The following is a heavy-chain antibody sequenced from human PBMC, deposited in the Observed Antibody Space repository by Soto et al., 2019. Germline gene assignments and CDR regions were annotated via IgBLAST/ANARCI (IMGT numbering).Heavy chain of an antibody. CDR1: GGTFSGYA. Sequence: QAQLMQSGAEVKKPGSSVKVSCKASGGTFSGYAINWVRQAPGQGLEWMGGIIPLLGITDYGQKFQGRITIAADESTGTAYMYLRGLRSEDTAIYYCAGDPSSITGTTSSEDFQHWGQGTLVSVSS. J-gene: IGHJ1*01. CDR3: AGDPSSITGTTSSEDFQH. CDR2: IIPLLGIT. V-gene: IGHV1-69*01. D-gene: IGHD1-20*01.